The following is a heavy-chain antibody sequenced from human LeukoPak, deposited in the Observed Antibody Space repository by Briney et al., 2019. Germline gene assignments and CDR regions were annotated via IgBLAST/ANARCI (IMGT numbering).Heavy chain of an antibody. Sequence: SVKVSCKASGGTFSSYAISWVRQAPGQGLEWMGGIIPIFGTANYAQKFQGRVTITADESTSTAYMELGSLRSEDTAVYYCAREIPLLGYCSSTSCYSYYFDYWGQGTLVTVSS. CDR3: AREIPLLGYCSSTSCYSYYFDY. J-gene: IGHJ4*02. V-gene: IGHV1-69*13. D-gene: IGHD2-2*01. CDR1: GGTFSSYA. CDR2: IIPIFGTA.